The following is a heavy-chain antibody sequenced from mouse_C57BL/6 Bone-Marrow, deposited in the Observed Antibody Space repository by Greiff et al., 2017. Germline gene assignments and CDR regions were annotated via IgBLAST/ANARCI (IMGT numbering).Heavy chain of an antibody. Sequence: EVQLQESGGGLVKPGGSLKLSCAASGFTFSDYGMHWVRQAPEKGLEWVAYISSGSSTIYYADTVKGRFTISRDNAKNTLFLQMTSLRSEDTAMYYCARNYGSRPWYFDVWGTGTTVTVSS. J-gene: IGHJ1*03. V-gene: IGHV5-17*01. CDR2: ISSGSSTI. CDR1: GFTFSDYG. D-gene: IGHD1-1*01. CDR3: ARNYGSRPWYFDV.